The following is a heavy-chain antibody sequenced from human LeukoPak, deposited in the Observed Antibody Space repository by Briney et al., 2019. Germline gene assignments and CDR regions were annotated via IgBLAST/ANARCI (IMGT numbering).Heavy chain of an antibody. V-gene: IGHV3-53*01. D-gene: IGHD2-8*02. CDR3: ARVTGTWWVDY. Sequence: GGSLRLSCAASGFTVSSNYMSWVRQAPGKGLEWVSIIYNDDNTNYADSVKGRFTISRDKSKNTLYLQMNSLRDEDTAVYYCARVTGTWWVDYWGQGTLVTVSS. CDR2: IYNDDNT. J-gene: IGHJ4*02. CDR1: GFTVSSNY.